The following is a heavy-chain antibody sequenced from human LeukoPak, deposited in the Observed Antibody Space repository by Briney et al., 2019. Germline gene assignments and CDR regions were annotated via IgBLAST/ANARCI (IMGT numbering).Heavy chain of an antibody. V-gene: IGHV4-30-4*01. CDR2: IYYSGST. CDR1: GGSISSGDYY. CDR3: ASEGNSYGPGSYFDY. Sequence: SETLSLTCTVSGGSISSGDYYWSWLRQPPGTGLEWIGYIYYSGSTYYNPSLKSRVTISVDTSKNQFSLKLSSVTAADTAVYYCASEGNSYGPGSYFDYWGQGTLVTVSS. J-gene: IGHJ4*02. D-gene: IGHD5-18*01.